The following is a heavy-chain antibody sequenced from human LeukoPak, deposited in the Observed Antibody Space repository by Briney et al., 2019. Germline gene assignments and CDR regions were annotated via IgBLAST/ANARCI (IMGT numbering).Heavy chain of an antibody. Sequence: PSETLSLTCTVSGGSISSSSYYWGWIRQPPGKGLEWIGSIYYSGSTYYNPSLKSRVTISVDTSKNQFSLKLSSVTAADTAVCYCARDLSGLLWSSPYNWFDPWGQGTLVTVSS. J-gene: IGHJ5*02. CDR2: IYYSGST. CDR3: ARDLSGLLWSSPYNWFDP. CDR1: GGSISSSSYY. V-gene: IGHV4-39*07. D-gene: IGHD3-10*01.